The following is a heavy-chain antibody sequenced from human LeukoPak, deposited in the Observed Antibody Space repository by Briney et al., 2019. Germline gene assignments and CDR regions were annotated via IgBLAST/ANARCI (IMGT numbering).Heavy chain of an antibody. J-gene: IGHJ3*02. CDR1: GGSFSGYY. Sequence: SETLSLTCAVYGGSFSGYYWSWIRQPPGKGLEWIGEINHSGSTNYNPSLKSRVTISVDTSKNQFSLKLSSVTAADTAVYYCARGRIAAAGTAFDAFDTWGQGTMVTVSS. CDR3: ARGRIAAAGTAFDAFDT. CDR2: INHSGST. V-gene: IGHV4-34*01. D-gene: IGHD6-13*01.